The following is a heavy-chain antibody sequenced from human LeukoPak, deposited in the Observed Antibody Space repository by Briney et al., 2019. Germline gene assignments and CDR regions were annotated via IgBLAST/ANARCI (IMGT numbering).Heavy chain of an antibody. Sequence: GGSLRLSCAASGFRVDNYALNWVRQTPGKGLEWVSSFTITGDRYHGSSVKGRFIISRDHSSNTLYLQMNSLRAEDTALYYCARCMVHIGGWCNWFDPWGQGTLVTVSS. CDR2: FTITGDR. V-gene: IGHV3-23*01. CDR1: GFRVDNYA. J-gene: IGHJ5*02. D-gene: IGHD6-19*01. CDR3: ARCMVHIGGWCNWFDP.